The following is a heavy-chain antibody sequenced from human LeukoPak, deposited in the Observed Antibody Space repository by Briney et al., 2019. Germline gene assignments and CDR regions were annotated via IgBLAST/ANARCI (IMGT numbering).Heavy chain of an antibody. CDR2: ISGSGGST. J-gene: IGHJ4*02. D-gene: IGHD5-18*01. CDR3: AKRPRTARQSSYPNFDY. CDR1: GFTFSSYG. V-gene: IGHV3-23*01. Sequence: PGGSLRLSCAASGFTFSSYGMSWVRQAPGKGLEWVSTISGSGGSTYYADSVKGRFSMSRDNSKNTLYLQMNSLRAEDTAVYYCAKRPRTARQSSYPNFDYWGQGTLVTVSS.